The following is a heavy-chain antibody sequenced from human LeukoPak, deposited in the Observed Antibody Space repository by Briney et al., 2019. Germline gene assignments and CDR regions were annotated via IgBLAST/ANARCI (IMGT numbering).Heavy chain of an antibody. Sequence: GGSLRLSCAASGFIFSSYAMSWVRQAPGKGLEWVSAISGSGGSTFYADSVKGRFTMSRDNCKNTLYLQMNSLRAEDTAVYYCAKEASYCTNGVCYSRIFDTWGQGTLVTVSS. D-gene: IGHD2-8*01. CDR2: ISGSGGST. J-gene: IGHJ5*02. V-gene: IGHV3-23*01. CDR1: GFIFSSYA. CDR3: AKEASYCTNGVCYSRIFDT.